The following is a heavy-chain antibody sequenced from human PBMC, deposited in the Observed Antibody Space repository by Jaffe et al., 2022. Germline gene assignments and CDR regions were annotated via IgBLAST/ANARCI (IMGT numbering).Heavy chain of an antibody. CDR3: AGCSTDCSYSSGDFQR. J-gene: IGHJ1*01. V-gene: IGHV4-61*02. CDR1: GGSITTGTYY. Sequence: QMQLQESGPGLVKPSQTLSLTCTVSGGSITTGTYYWSWIRQTAGKGLEWIGRIYTGGSTNYKPSLKSRVSISLDTSKNQFSLKLTSLTAADTAVYYCAGCSTDCSYSSGDFQRWGQGTLVTVSS. D-gene: IGHD2-15*01. CDR2: IYTGGST.